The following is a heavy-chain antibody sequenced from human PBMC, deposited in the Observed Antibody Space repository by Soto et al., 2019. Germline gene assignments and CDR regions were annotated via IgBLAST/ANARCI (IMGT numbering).Heavy chain of an antibody. V-gene: IGHV4-59*01. J-gene: IGHJ4*02. Sequence: QVQLQESGPGLVKPSETLSLTCTVSGGSISSNYWSWIRQPPGKGLEWIGYIYYSGSTNYNPSLRPRVTLSVDTSKNQFSLKLSSVTAADTAVYYCARGRDGYLDYWGQGTLVTVSS. CDR3: ARGRDGYLDY. CDR2: IYYSGST. CDR1: GGSISSNY.